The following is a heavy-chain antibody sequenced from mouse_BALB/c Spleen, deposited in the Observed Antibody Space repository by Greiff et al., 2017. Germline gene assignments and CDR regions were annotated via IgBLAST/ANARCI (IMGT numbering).Heavy chain of an antibody. D-gene: IGHD2-4*01. V-gene: IGHV1-54*01. Sequence: QVQLKESGAELVRPGTSVKVSCKASGYAFTNYLIEWVKQRPGQGLEWIGVINPGSGGTNYNEKFKGKATLTADKSSSTAYMQLSSLTSDDSAVYFCARGGLRRALFDYWGQGTTLTVSS. J-gene: IGHJ2*01. CDR2: INPGSGGT. CDR3: ARGGLRRALFDY. CDR1: GYAFTNYL.